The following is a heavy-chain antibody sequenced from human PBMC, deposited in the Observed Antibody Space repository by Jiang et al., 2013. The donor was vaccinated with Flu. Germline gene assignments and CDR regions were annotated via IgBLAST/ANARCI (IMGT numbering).Heavy chain of an antibody. V-gene: IGHV3-7*01. D-gene: IGHD3-16*01. CDR2: IKQDGSEK. J-gene: IGHJ4*02. CDR3: ASLGVGY. CDR1: SSYW. Sequence: SSYWMSWVRQAPGKGLEWVANIKQDGSEKYYVDSVKGRFTISRDNAKNSLYLQMNSLRAEDTAVYYCASLGVGYWGQGTLVTVSS.